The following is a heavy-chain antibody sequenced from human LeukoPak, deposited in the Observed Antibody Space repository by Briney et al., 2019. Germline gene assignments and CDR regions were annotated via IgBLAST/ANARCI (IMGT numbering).Heavy chain of an antibody. CDR3: ARWRVGGYSYGGDY. Sequence: SETLSLTCTVSGGSISTYYWSWIRQPPGKGLEWIAFIHYSGSTNYNPSLKSRVTISEDTSKNQFSLKLSSVTAADTAVYYCARWRVGGYSYGGDYWGQGTLVTVSS. CDR2: IHYSGST. V-gene: IGHV4-59*12. J-gene: IGHJ4*02. CDR1: GGSISTYY. D-gene: IGHD5-18*01.